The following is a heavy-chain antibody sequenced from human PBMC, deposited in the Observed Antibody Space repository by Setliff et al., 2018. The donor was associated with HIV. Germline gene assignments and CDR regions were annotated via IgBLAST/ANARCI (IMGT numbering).Heavy chain of an antibody. CDR1: GYTFTSYG. CDR3: VRVVGYICDY. Sequence: ASVMVSCKASGYTFTSYGINWVRKAHGQGLEWMGCSSAYNANTNYAQKFQGRVTVTTDTSTSTAYMELRSLRSDATAVYYCVRVVGYICDYWGQGTLVTISS. J-gene: IGHJ4*02. D-gene: IGHD5-12*01. CDR2: SSAYNANT. V-gene: IGHV1-18*01.